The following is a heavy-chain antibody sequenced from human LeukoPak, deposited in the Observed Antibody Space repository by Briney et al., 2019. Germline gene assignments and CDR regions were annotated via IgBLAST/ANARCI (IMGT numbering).Heavy chain of an antibody. Sequence: GASVKVSCKASGYTFTSYYMHWVRQAPGQGLEWMGIINPSGGSTSYAQKFQGRVTMTRDMSTSTVYMELSSLRSEDTAVYYCARDEAYYDFWSGHSAQGWFDPWGQGTLVTVSS. CDR1: GYTFTSYY. V-gene: IGHV1-46*01. D-gene: IGHD3-3*01. CDR3: ARDEAYYDFWSGHSAQGWFDP. J-gene: IGHJ5*02. CDR2: INPSGGST.